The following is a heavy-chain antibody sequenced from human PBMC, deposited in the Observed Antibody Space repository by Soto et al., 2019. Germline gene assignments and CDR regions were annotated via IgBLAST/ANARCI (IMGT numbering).Heavy chain of an antibody. Sequence: PSETLSLTCTVSGGSISSGGYYWSWIRQHPGKGLEWIGYIYYSGSTYYNPSLKSRVTISVDTSKNQFSLKLSSVTAADTAVYYCYFGDYYYYMDVWGKGTTVTVSS. CDR3: YFGDYYYYMDV. D-gene: IGHD4-17*01. V-gene: IGHV4-31*03. J-gene: IGHJ6*03. CDR2: IYYSGST. CDR1: GGSISSGGYY.